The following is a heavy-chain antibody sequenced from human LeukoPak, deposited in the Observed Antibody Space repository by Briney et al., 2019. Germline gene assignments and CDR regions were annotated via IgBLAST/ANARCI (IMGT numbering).Heavy chain of an antibody. CDR2: ISSSSGTI. D-gene: IGHD4-17*01. CDR1: GFTFSTYT. Sequence: PGRSLRLSCAASGFTFSTYTMNWVRQAPGKGLAWVSYISSSSGTIYYADSVKGRFTVSRDNAKNSLFLQMNYLRAEDTAVYYCARGAVTTERVSDYWGQGTLVTVSS. J-gene: IGHJ4*02. CDR3: ARGAVTTERVSDY. V-gene: IGHV3-48*04.